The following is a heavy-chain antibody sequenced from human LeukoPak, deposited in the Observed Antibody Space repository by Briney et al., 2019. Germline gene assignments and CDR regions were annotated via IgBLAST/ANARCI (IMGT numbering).Heavy chain of an antibody. CDR3: ARGYSSSWSVAFDI. CDR1: GYTFTSYG. V-gene: IGHV1-18*01. D-gene: IGHD6-13*01. J-gene: IGHJ3*02. Sequence: GASVKVSCKASGYTFTSYGISWVRQAPGQGLKWMGWISAYNGNTNYAQKLQGRVTMTTDTSTSTAYMELRSLRSDDTAVYYCARGYSSSWSVAFDIWGQGTMVTVSS. CDR2: ISAYNGNT.